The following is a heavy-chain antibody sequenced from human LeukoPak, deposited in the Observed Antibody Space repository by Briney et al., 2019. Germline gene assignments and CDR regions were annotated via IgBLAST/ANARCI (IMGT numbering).Heavy chain of an antibody. D-gene: IGHD6-13*01. J-gene: IGHJ3*02. CDR1: GGSISTYF. V-gene: IGHV4-59*01. CDR2: IFYTGMT. CDR3: ARATAAGLNAFDI. Sequence: SETLSLTCTVSGGSISTYFWSWIRQPPGKGLEWIGYIFYTGMTNYNPSLKRRVTISVDTSKNQFSLRLTSVTAADTAVYFCARATAAGLNAFDIWGQGTMATVSS.